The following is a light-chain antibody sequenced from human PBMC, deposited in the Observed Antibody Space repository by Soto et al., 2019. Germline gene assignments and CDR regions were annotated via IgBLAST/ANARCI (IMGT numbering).Light chain of an antibody. CDR3: QQHGNWPLT. J-gene: IGKJ4*01. CDR2: GAS. Sequence: EIVMTQSQANLSVSPGEGATLSCRASQNVYSNLAWDQQKPGQAPRLLIYGASSRATSIPARFSGSGSGTEFTLTISSLQSEDFAVYYCQQHGNWPLTFGGGTKVEIK. V-gene: IGKV3-15*01. CDR1: QNVYSN.